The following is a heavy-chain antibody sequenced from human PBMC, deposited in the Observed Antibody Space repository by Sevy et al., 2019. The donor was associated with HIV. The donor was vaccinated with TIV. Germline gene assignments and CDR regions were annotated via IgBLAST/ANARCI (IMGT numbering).Heavy chain of an antibody. CDR1: GYTFTSYA. J-gene: IGHJ6*02. V-gene: IGHV7-4-1*02. Sequence: ASVKVSCKASGYTFTSYAMNWVRQAPGQGLEWMGWIKTNTGNPTYAQGFTGRFVFSLDTSVSTAYLQISSLKAEDTAVYYCASLVLGSYYYYGMDVWGQGTTVTVSS. D-gene: IGHD7-27*01. CDR3: ASLVLGSYYYYGMDV. CDR2: IKTNTGNP.